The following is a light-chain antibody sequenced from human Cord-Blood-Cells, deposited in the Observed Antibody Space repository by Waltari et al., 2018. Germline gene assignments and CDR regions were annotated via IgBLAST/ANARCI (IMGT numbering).Light chain of an antibody. V-gene: IGKV3-15*01. CDR1: QSVSSN. Sequence: EIVMTQSPATLSVSPGERATLSCRASQSVSSNLAWYQQKPGQAPRLLIYGASTRATGIPARCSGSGYGTEFTLTISSLQSEDFAVYYCQQYNNWPLTFGGGTKVEIK. CDR3: QQYNNWPLT. J-gene: IGKJ4*01. CDR2: GAS.